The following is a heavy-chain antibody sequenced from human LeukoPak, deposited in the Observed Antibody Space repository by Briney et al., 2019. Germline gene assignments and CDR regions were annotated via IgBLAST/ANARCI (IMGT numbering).Heavy chain of an antibody. D-gene: IGHD3-16*01. V-gene: IGHV4-39*01. CDR2: IYGSGST. CDR1: GGSFSSYSCY. Sequence: PSETLSLTCAVSGGSFSSYSCYWVRNRPAPGMELVWVVSIYGSGSTYSNPSIRRRVTISVDTSKHQFSLKLSSVTAADTAVYLCAGLWGVMGYYYVMDVWGQGTTVTVSS. J-gene: IGHJ6*02. CDR3: AGLWGVMGYYYVMDV.